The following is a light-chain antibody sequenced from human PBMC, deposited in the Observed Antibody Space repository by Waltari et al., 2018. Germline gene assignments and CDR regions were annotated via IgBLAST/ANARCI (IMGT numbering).Light chain of an antibody. CDR3: HQYGGSPPT. V-gene: IGKV3-20*01. CDR2: GAS. J-gene: IGKJ1*01. CDR1: QSVPRDF. Sequence: ELVLTQSPGTLSLSPGERATLSCRASQSVPRDFLAWYQQKTGQAPRLLISGASSRAAGIPDRFTASGSGTDFTLTISSLEPEDFAVYHCHQYGGSPPTFGQGTKVEIK.